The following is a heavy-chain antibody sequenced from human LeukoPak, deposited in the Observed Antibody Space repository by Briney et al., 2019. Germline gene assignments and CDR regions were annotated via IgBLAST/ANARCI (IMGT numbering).Heavy chain of an antibody. D-gene: IGHD7-27*01. CDR2: ITGSSTWT. J-gene: IGHJ2*01. CDR1: GFTFGTYG. Sequence: GGSLRLSCEASGFTFGTYGMTRVRQAPGKGLEWVSGITGSSTWTYYADSVRGRFTISRDNSKNTLHLQMNNLTADDTAIYYCARELVSLGTGYFDLWGRGTLVTVSS. CDR3: ARELVSLGTGYFDL. V-gene: IGHV3-23*01.